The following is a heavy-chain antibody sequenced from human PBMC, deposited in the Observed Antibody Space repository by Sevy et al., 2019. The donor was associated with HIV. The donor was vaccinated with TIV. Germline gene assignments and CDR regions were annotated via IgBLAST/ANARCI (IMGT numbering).Heavy chain of an antibody. J-gene: IGHJ6*02. CDR3: AKADGDYDYYYYGMDV. CDR1: GFTFSSYG. CDR2: ISYDGSNK. V-gene: IGHV3-30*18. Sequence: GGSLRLSCAASGFTFSSYGMHWVRQAPGKGLEWVAVISYDGSNKYYADSVKGRFTISRDNSKNTLYLQMNSLRAEDTAVYYCAKADGDYDYYYYGMDVWGQGTTVTVSS. D-gene: IGHD4-17*01.